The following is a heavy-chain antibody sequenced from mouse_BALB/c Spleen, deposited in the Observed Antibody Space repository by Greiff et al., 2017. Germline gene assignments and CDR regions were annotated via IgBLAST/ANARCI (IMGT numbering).Heavy chain of an antibody. D-gene: IGHD2-2*01. CDR3: ARAYGYDGFAY. V-gene: IGHV5-9-4*01. CDR1: GFTFSSYA. CDR2: ISSGGSYT. J-gene: IGHJ3*01. Sequence: EVKLVESGGGLVKPGGSLKLSCAASGFTFSSYAMSWVRQSPEKRLEWVAEISSGGSYTYYPDTVTGRFTISRDNAKNTLYLEMSSLRSEDTAMYYCARAYGYDGFAYWGQGTLVTVSA.